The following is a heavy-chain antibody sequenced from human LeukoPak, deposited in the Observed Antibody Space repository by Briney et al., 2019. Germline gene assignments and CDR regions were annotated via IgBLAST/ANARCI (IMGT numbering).Heavy chain of an antibody. D-gene: IGHD6-6*01. V-gene: IGHV3-33*01. J-gene: IGHJ4*02. CDR2: IWYDGSNK. CDR1: GFTFSSYG. CDR3: ARVSGRIAAPDY. Sequence: PGGSLRLSCAASGFTFSSYGMHWVRQAPGKGLGWVAVIWYDGSNKYYADSVKGRFTISRDNSKNTLYLQMNSLRAEDTAVYYCARVSGRIAAPDYWGQGTLVTVSS.